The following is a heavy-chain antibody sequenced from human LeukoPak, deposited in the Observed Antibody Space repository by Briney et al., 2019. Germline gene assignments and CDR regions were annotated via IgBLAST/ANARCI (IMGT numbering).Heavy chain of an antibody. Sequence: ASVKVSCKASGGTFSSYAISWVRQAPGQGLEWMGGIIPIFGTANYAQKFQGRVTITADESTSTAYMELSSLRSEDTAVYYCARVLRGGDYAPWVYYYGMDVWGQGTTVTVSS. J-gene: IGHJ6*02. CDR1: GGTFSSYA. D-gene: IGHD4-17*01. CDR3: ARVLRGGDYAPWVYYYGMDV. V-gene: IGHV1-69*13. CDR2: IIPIFGTA.